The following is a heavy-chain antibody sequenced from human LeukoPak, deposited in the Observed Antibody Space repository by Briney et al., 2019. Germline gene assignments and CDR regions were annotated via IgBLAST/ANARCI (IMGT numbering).Heavy chain of an antibody. D-gene: IGHD6-13*01. CDR1: GYTLTELS. Sequence: ASVKVSCKVSGYTLTELSMHWVRQAPGKGFEWMGGFDPEDGETIYAQKFQGRVTMTEDTSTDTAYMELSSLRSEDTAVYYCATSIGGSIAAVGSYFDYWGQGTLVTGSS. CDR2: FDPEDGET. CDR3: ATSIGGSIAAVGSYFDY. J-gene: IGHJ4*02. V-gene: IGHV1-24*01.